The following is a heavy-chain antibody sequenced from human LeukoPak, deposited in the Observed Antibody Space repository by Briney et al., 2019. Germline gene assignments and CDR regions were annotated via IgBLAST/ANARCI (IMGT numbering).Heavy chain of an antibody. CDR2: IYYSGST. J-gene: IGHJ4*02. V-gene: IGHV4-59*08. CDR1: GGSISSYY. CDR3: ARSWGVVRGVIGY. D-gene: IGHD3-10*01. Sequence: DPSETLSLTCTVSGGSISSYYWSWIRQPPGKGLEWIGYIYYSGSTNYNPSLKSRVTISVDTSKNQFSLKLSSVTAADTAVYYCARSWGVVRGVIGYWGQGTLVTVSS.